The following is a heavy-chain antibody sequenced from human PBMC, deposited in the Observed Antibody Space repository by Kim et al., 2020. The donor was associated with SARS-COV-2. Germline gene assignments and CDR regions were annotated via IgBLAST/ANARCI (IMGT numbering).Heavy chain of an antibody. J-gene: IGHJ6*02. CDR1: GFTFSDYY. CDR2: ISSSSSYT. D-gene: IGHD2-21*02. V-gene: IGHV3-11*03. Sequence: GGSLRLSCAASGFTFSDYYMSWIRQAPGKGLEWVSYISSSSSYTNYADSVKGRFTISRDNAKNSLYLQMNSLRAEDTAVYYCARYCGGDCLYYGMDVWGQGTTVTVSS. CDR3: ARYCGGDCLYYGMDV.